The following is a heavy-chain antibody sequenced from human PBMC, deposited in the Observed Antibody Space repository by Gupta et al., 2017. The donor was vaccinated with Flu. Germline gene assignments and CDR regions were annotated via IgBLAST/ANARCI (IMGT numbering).Heavy chain of an antibody. CDR1: GGSISSYY. CDR3: ARRGTYYYGSGSQPNYGMDV. CDR2: IYYSGST. Sequence: QVQLQESGPGLVKPSETLSLTCTVSGGSISSYYWSWIRQPPGKGLEWIGYIYYSGSTNYNPSLKSRVTISVDTSKNQFSLKLSSVTAADTAVYYCARRGTYYYGSGSQPNYGMDVWGQGTTVTVSS. J-gene: IGHJ6*02. D-gene: IGHD3-10*01. V-gene: IGHV4-59*01.